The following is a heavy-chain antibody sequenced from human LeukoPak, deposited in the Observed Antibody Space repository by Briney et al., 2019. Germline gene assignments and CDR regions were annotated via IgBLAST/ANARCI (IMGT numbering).Heavy chain of an antibody. J-gene: IGHJ5*02. CDR2: IYYSGST. CDR1: GGSISSYY. V-gene: IGHV4-59*08. CDR3: ARLLRSSWFDP. Sequence: SETLSLTCTVSGGSISSYYWSWIRQPPGKGLEWIGYIYYSGSTNYNPSLKSRVTISVDTSKNQFSLKLSSVTAADTAVYYCARLLRSSWFDPWGQGTLVTVSS.